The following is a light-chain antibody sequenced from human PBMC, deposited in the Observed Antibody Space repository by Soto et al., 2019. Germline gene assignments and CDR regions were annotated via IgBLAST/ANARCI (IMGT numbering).Light chain of an antibody. Sequence: EIVMTQSPATLSASPGERVTLSCRASRSVGNNLAWYQQKPGQTPRLLIYGASARATGIPARFSGSGSGTDFTLAISSLQSEDFAVYYCQQYSDWPPLTFGGGTKVEIK. CDR2: GAS. J-gene: IGKJ4*01. CDR1: RSVGNN. CDR3: QQYSDWPPLT. V-gene: IGKV3-15*01.